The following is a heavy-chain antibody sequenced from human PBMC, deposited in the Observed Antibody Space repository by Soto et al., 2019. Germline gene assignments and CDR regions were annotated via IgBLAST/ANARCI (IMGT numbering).Heavy chain of an antibody. CDR2: ISYDGSNK. CDR1: GFTFSSYG. J-gene: IGHJ4*02. V-gene: IGHV3-30*18. Sequence: QVQLVESGGGVVQPGRSLRLSCAASGFTFSSYGMHWVRQAPGKGLEWVAVISYDGSNKYYADSVKGRFTISRDNSKNTLYLQMNSLSAEDTAVYYCAKGYYYSSGLDYLPFDYWGQGTLVTVSS. D-gene: IGHD3-22*01. CDR3: AKGYYYSSGLDYLPFDY.